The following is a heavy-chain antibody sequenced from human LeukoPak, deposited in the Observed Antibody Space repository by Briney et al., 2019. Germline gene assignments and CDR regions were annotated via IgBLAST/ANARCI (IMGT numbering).Heavy chain of an antibody. J-gene: IGHJ4*02. CDR3: AGHHPRNTVDF. V-gene: IGHV4-59*08. D-gene: IGHD2/OR15-2a*01. CDR2: ISDIGSI. Sequence: SETLSLTCAVYGGSFSGYYWSWIRQPPGKGLEWIAYISDIGSINYNPSLKSRVTISLDTSKNQFSLKLSSVTAADTAVYYCAGHHPRNTVDFWGQGTLVTASS. CDR1: GGSFSGYY.